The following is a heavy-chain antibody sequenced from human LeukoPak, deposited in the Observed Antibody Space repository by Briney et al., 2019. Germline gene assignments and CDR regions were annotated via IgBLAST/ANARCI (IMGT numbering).Heavy chain of an antibody. CDR3: ASVDRDYGGNSDYFDY. CDR1: RYTFTSYY. CDR2: INPSGGST. V-gene: IGHV1-46*01. D-gene: IGHD4-23*01. Sequence: ASVKVSCKASRYTFTSYYMHWVRQAPGQGLEWMGIINPSGGSTSYAQKFQGRVTMTRDTSTSTVYMELSSLRSEDTAVYYCASVDRDYGGNSDYFDYWGQGTLVTVSS. J-gene: IGHJ4*02.